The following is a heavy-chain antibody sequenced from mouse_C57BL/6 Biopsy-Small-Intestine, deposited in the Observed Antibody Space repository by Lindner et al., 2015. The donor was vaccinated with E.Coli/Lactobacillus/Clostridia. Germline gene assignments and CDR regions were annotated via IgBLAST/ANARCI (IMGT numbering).Heavy chain of an antibody. D-gene: IGHD2-4*01. V-gene: IGHV14-4*01. CDR1: GFKIKDDY. CDR2: IDPENGDT. Sequence: VQLQESGAELVRPGASVKLSCTTSGFKIKDDYIHWVKQRPEQGLEWIGWIDPENGDTEYASKFQGKATITADTSSNTAYLHLSSLKSEDTAVYFCTRAYEYEGAMDYWGQGTSVTVSS. CDR3: TRAYEYEGAMDY. J-gene: IGHJ4*01.